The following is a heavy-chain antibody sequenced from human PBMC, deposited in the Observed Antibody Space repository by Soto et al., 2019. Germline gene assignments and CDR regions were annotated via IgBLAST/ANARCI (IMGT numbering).Heavy chain of an antibody. CDR3: ARVPSFGVLGMDV. CDR1: GGSISTFF. D-gene: IGHD3-3*01. Sequence: QVQLQESGPGLVKPSETLSLTCTVSGGSISTFFWTWIRQPPGKGLEWIGYISYSGSTNYNPSLKSRVTISVDTSKNQFSLRLNSVTAADTAVYFCARVPSFGVLGMDVWGQGTAVTVSS. J-gene: IGHJ6*02. CDR2: ISYSGST. V-gene: IGHV4-59*01.